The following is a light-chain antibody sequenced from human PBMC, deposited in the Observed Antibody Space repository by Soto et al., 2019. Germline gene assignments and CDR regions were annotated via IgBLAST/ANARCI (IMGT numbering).Light chain of an antibody. Sequence: QSVLTQPPSASETPGQRVTVSCSGSSSNIGNNYVYWYQQVPGTAPKLLIYRNNQRPSGVPDRLSGSKSGTSASLVISGLRSEDEANYYCATWDDSLSGWVFGGGTKVTVL. CDR3: ATWDDSLSGWV. V-gene: IGLV1-47*01. CDR2: RNN. CDR1: SSNIGNNY. J-gene: IGLJ3*02.